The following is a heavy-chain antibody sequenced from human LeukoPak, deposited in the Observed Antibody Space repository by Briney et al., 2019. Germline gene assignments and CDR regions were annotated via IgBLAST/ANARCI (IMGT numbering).Heavy chain of an antibody. J-gene: IGHJ4*02. CDR1: GGSFSGHY. V-gene: IGHV4-34*01. D-gene: IGHD2-21*02. CDR2: IDHSGTT. Sequence: SETLSLTCAVYGGSFSGHYWSWIRQPPGKGLEWSGEIDHSGTTNYNPSLKSRVSISVDTSKNQFSLKVTSVTAADTAVYHCARSCPGGACPIDYWGQGTRVTVSS. CDR3: ARSCPGGACPIDY.